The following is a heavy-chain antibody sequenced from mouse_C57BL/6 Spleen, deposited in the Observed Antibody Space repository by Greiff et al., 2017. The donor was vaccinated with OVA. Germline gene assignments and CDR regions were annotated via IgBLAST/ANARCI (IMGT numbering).Heavy chain of an antibody. CDR3: ARLQRHYAMDY. D-gene: IGHD6-1*01. CDR2: IWSGGST. V-gene: IGHV2-2*01. CDR1: GFSLTSYG. J-gene: IGHJ4*01. Sequence: VQLKESGPGLVQPSQSLSITCTVSGFSLTSYGVHWVRQSPGKGLEWLGVIWSGGSTDYNAAFISRLSISKDNSKSQVFFKMNSLQADDTAIYYCARLQRHYAMDYWGQGTSVTVSS.